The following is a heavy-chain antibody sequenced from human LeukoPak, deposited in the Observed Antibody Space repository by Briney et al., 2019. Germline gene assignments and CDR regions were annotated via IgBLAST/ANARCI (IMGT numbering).Heavy chain of an antibody. CDR1: GFTFSTYG. J-gene: IGHJ4*02. CDR3: AREHYDYVWGSYRSYYFDY. D-gene: IGHD3-16*02. Sequence: GGSLRPSCEASGFTFSTYGMSWVRQAPGKGLEWVAVISYDGSNKYYADSVKGRFTISRDNSKNTLYLQMNSLRAEDTAVYYCAREHYDYVWGSYRSYYFDYWGQGTLVTVSS. V-gene: IGHV3-30*03. CDR2: ISYDGSNK.